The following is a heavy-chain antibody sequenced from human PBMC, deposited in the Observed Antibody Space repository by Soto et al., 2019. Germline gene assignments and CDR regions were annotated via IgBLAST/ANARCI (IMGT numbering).Heavy chain of an antibody. V-gene: IGHV3-64D*06. CDR3: VKDRKKYSSSSGAFDI. CDR1: GFTFSSYA. J-gene: IGHJ3*02. D-gene: IGHD6-6*01. Sequence: GSLRLSCSASGFTFSSYAMHWVRQAPGKGLEYVSAISSNGGSTYYADSVKGRFTISRDNSKNTLYLQMSSLRAEDTAVYYCVKDRKKYSSSSGAFDIWGQGTMVTVSS. CDR2: ISSNGGST.